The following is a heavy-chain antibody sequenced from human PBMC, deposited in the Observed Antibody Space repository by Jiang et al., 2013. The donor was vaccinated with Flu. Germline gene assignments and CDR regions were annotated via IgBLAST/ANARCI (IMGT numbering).Heavy chain of an antibody. CDR1: GFTFSSYV. Sequence: SLRLSCAASGFTFSSYVVHWVRQAPGKGLEWVAVISYDGSNKYYADSVKGRFTISRDNSKNTLYLQMNSLRPEDTAVYYCARGRTGYSSGWYLNYFDYWGQGTLVTVSS. V-gene: IGHV3-30-3*01. J-gene: IGHJ4*02. CDR2: ISYDGSNK. D-gene: IGHD6-19*01. CDR3: ARGRTGYSSGWYLNYFDY.